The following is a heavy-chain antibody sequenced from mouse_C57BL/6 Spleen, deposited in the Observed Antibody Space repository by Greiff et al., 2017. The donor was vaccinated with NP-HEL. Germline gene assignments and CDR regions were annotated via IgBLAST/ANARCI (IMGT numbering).Heavy chain of an antibody. Sequence: EVQVVESGGGLVQPGGSLSLSCAASGFTFTDYYMSWVRQPPGKALEWLGFIRNKANGYTTEYSASVKGRFTISRDNSQSILYLQMNALRAEDSATYYGARHNGDYFDDWGQGTTLTVSS. J-gene: IGHJ2*01. CDR3: ARHNGDYFDD. CDR2: IRNKANGYTT. V-gene: IGHV7-3*01. CDR1: GFTFTDYY.